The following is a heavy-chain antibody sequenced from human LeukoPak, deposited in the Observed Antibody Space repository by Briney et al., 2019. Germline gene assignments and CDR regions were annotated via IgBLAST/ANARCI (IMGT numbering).Heavy chain of an antibody. CDR1: GFTFDDYA. CDR2: ISWNSGRI. J-gene: IGHJ4*02. Sequence: GGSLRPSCAASGFTFDDYAMHWVRQAPGKGLEWVSGISWNSGRIGYADSVKGRFTISKDNSKNSLYLQMNSLRAEDTALYYCAKDMVRGMEYYFDYWGQGTLVTVSS. CDR3: AKDMVRGMEYYFDY. D-gene: IGHD3-10*01. V-gene: IGHV3-9*01.